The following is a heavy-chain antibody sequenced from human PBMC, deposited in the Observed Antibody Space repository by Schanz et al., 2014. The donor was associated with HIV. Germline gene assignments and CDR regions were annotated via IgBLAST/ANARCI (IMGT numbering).Heavy chain of an antibody. Sequence: QVQLVQSGAEVKKPGSSVRVSCKASGGTFISYAVSWVRQAPGQGLEWMGGIIPLFGTSNYAQKFQGRATITADESTSTAYMELSSLRSEDTAVYYCASDSPVAAGTLDYWGQGTLVTVSS. CDR3: ASDSPVAAGTLDY. V-gene: IGHV1-69*01. CDR2: IIPLFGTS. J-gene: IGHJ4*02. CDR1: GGTFISYA. D-gene: IGHD6-13*01.